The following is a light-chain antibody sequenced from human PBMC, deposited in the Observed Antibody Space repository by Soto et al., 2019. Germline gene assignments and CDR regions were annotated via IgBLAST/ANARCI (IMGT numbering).Light chain of an antibody. CDR3: QQYGSSPPAT. CDR2: GAS. J-gene: IGKJ5*01. CDR1: QSVSSN. V-gene: IGKV3-15*01. Sequence: EIEMTQSPATLSVSPGERATLSCRASQSVSSNLAWYQQKPGQAPRLLIYGASTRATGTPARFSGSGSGTDFTLTISRLEPEDFAVYYCQQYGSSPPATFGQGTRLEIK.